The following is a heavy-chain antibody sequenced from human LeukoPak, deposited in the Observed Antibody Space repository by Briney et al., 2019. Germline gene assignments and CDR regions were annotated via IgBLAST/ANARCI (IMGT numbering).Heavy chain of an antibody. D-gene: IGHD4-11*01. CDR1: GFTFNAYS. V-gene: IGHV3-21*01. CDR2: ISRASESI. J-gene: IGHJ3*02. CDR3: ARGYSNYGYAFDI. Sequence: GGSLRLSCAASGFTFNAYSMGWVRQAPGKGLEWVSIISRASESIFYADSVKGRFTISRDNAKNSLYLQMNGLRAEDTAVYYCARGYSNYGYAFDIWGQGTMVTVSS.